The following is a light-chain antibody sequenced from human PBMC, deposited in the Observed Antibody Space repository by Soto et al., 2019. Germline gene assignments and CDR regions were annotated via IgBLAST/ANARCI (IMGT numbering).Light chain of an antibody. J-gene: IGKJ1*01. CDR2: QTS. CDR1: QYINTR. CDR3: HQRQSWPRT. Sequence: EIVLTQSPGTLSLSPGERVTLXCRASQYINTRLAWYQHRPGQAPRLLIYQTSIRAAGIPARFSASGTGTDFTLTISDVQPEDFAVYYCHQRQSWPRTFGQGTKVDIK. V-gene: IGKV3-11*01.